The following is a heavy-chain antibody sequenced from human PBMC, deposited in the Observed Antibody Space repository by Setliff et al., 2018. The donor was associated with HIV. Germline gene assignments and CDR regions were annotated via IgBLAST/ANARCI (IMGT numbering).Heavy chain of an antibody. CDR2: IKSKSDDGTT. V-gene: IGHV3-15*01. Sequence: PGGSLSLSCAASGFTFSNAWMSWVRQAPGKGLEWVGRIKSKSDDGTTDYAAPVKGRFTISRDDSKNTLYLQMKSLKTEDTAVYYCTTEVFRQWLVGDYWGQGTLVTVS. CDR1: GFTFSNAW. J-gene: IGHJ4*02. D-gene: IGHD6-19*01. CDR3: TTEVFRQWLVGDY.